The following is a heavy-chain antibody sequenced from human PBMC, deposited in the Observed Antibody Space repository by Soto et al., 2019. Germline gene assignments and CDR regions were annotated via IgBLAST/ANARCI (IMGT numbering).Heavy chain of an antibody. D-gene: IGHD6-13*01. CDR1: GGSISSSSYY. V-gene: IGHV4-39*01. Sequence: QLQLQESGPGLVKPSETLSLTCTVSGGSISSSSYYWGWIRQPPGKGLEWIGRIYYSGSTYYNPSLKSRVTISVDTSKNQFSLKLSSVTAADTAVYYCARRYSSSWYLDYWGQGTLVTVSS. J-gene: IGHJ4*02. CDR3: ARRYSSSWYLDY. CDR2: IYYSGST.